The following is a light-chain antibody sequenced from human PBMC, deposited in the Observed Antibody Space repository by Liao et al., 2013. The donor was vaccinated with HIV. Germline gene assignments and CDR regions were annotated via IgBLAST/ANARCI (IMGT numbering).Light chain of an antibody. CDR3: QAWDDNTAV. CDR2: YDT. V-gene: IGLV3-21*01. Sequence: SSVLTQPPSVSLAPGKTAKISCGGNNIGGKSVHWYQQKPGQAPVVVIYYDTDRPSGIPERFSGSNSGNTATLTISGTQAMDEADYYCQAWDDNTAVFGGGTKLTVL. CDR1: NIGGKS. J-gene: IGLJ3*02.